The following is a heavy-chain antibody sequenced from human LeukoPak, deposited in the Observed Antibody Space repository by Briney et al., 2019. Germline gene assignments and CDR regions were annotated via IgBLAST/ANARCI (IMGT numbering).Heavy chain of an antibody. CDR3: AKVYYDFWSGYPYYFDY. CDR2: ISGSGHST. J-gene: IGHJ4*02. CDR1: AFTFSSYA. D-gene: IGHD3-3*01. V-gene: IGHV3-23*01. Sequence: GGSLRLPCAASAFTFSSYALTWVRQAPGKGLEWVSGISGSGHSTYYADSVKGRFTISRDNSKNTLFLHMNSLRAEDTALYYCAKVYYDFWSGYPYYFDYWGQGTLVTVSS.